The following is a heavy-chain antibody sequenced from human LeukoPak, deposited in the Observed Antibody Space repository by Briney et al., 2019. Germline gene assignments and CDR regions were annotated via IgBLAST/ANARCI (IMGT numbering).Heavy chain of an antibody. V-gene: IGHV3-20*04. Sequence: GGSLRPSCAASGFTFDDYGMSWVRQAPGKGLEWVSNINWNGDSTGYADSVKGRFTISRDNANNSLYLQMNSLRAEDTAVYYCARGHWLDSFDYWGQGTLVTVSS. CDR2: INWNGDST. J-gene: IGHJ4*02. D-gene: IGHD6-19*01. CDR3: ARGHWLDSFDY. CDR1: GFTFDDYG.